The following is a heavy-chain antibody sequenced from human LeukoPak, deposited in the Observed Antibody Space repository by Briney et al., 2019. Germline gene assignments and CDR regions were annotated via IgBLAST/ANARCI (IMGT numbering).Heavy chain of an antibody. CDR3: ARGDFYYYYYMDF. Sequence: GGSLRLSCAASGFTFSSYEMHWVRQAPGKGLEWVSYISSSGSTIYYADSVKGRFTISRDNAKNTLYLQMNSLRAEDTAVYYCARGDFYYYYYMDFWGKGTTVTVSS. J-gene: IGHJ6*03. CDR1: GFTFSSYE. CDR2: ISSSGSTI. V-gene: IGHV3-48*03.